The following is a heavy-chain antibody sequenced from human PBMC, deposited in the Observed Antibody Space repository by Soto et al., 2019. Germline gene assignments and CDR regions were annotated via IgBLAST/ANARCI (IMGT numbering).Heavy chain of an antibody. V-gene: IGHV3-11*01. D-gene: IGHD4-17*01. CDR3: ARDTLPTDFGLGWDV. Sequence: QVQLVESGGGLVKPGGSLRLSCAASNFIFSDYYLSWIRQAPGKGLEWVSYISNSGTTVYYADSVKGRFTISRDNAKKSLYLQMNSLRAEDTAVYXXARDTLPTDFGLGWDVWGQGTTVTVSS. CDR2: ISNSGTTV. J-gene: IGHJ6*02. CDR1: NFIFSDYY.